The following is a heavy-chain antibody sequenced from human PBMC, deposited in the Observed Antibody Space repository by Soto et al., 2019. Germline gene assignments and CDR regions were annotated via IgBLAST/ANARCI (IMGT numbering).Heavy chain of an antibody. D-gene: IGHD3-22*01. V-gene: IGHV1-2*02. CDR1: GYTFTGYY. CDR3: ARAGLAETSSGEYAMDV. Sequence: ASVKVSCKASGYTFTGYYLHWVRQAPGQGLEWMGWINPNSGGTNYGRKFQGRVTMARDTSTTTAYMELSRLTSDDAAVYYCARAGLAETSSGEYAMDVWGQGTTVTVSS. J-gene: IGHJ6*02. CDR2: INPNSGGT.